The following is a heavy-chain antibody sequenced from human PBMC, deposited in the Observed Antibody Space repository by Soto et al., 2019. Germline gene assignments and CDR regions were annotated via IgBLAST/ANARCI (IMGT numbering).Heavy chain of an antibody. D-gene: IGHD3-3*01. Sequence: QVQLQQWGAGLLKPSETLSLTCAVYGGSFSGYYWSWIRQPPGKGLEWIGEINHSGSTNYNPSLKSRVTISVDTSKNQVSLKLSSVTAADTAVYYCARDRRNDDFWSGYYTGTNAFDIWGQGTMVTVSS. CDR1: GGSFSGYY. V-gene: IGHV4-34*01. CDR2: INHSGST. CDR3: ARDRRNDDFWSGYYTGTNAFDI. J-gene: IGHJ3*02.